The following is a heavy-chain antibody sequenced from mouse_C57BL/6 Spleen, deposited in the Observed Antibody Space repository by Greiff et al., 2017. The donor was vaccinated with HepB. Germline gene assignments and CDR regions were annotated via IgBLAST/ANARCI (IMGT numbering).Heavy chain of an antibody. V-gene: IGHV2-9*02. CDR3: ARLEDI. Sequence: VQVVESGPGLVAPSQSLSITCTVSGFSLTSYGVHWVRQPPGKGLEWLGVIWAGGSTNYNSAHMSRLSISKDNSKTQAFLKMNRLQTDDTAMYYCARLEDIWGQGTTLTVSS. CDR1: GFSLTSYG. D-gene: IGHD1-3*01. J-gene: IGHJ2*01. CDR2: IWAGGST.